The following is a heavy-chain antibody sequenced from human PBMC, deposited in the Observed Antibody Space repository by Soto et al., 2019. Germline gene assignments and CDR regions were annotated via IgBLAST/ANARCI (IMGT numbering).Heavy chain of an antibody. D-gene: IGHD2-21*02. Sequence: QVQLQQWGAGLSKPSETLSLTCAVYGGSFSGYYWSWIRQPPGKGLEWIGEINHSGSTNYNPSLKSRVTISVDTSKNQFSLKLSSVTAADTAVYYCARTQHIVVVTAIPPNTSYGMDVWGQGTTVTVSS. CDR1: GGSFSGYY. V-gene: IGHV4-34*01. CDR2: INHSGST. CDR3: ARTQHIVVVTAIPPNTSYGMDV. J-gene: IGHJ6*02.